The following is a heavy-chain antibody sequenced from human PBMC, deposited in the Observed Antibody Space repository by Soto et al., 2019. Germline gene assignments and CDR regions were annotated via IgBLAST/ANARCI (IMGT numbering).Heavy chain of an antibody. D-gene: IGHD1-26*01. Sequence: SETLSLTCAVYGGSFSGYYWSWIRQPPGKGLEWIGEINHSGSTNYNPSLKSRVTISVDTSKNQFSLKLSSVTAADTAVYYCARGIPTTLYYYYGMDVWGQGTTVTVSS. CDR1: GGSFSGYY. J-gene: IGHJ6*02. CDR3: ARGIPTTLYYYYGMDV. V-gene: IGHV4-34*01. CDR2: INHSGST.